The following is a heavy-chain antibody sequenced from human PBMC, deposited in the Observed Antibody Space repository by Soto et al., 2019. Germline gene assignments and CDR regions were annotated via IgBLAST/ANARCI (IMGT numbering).Heavy chain of an antibody. V-gene: IGHV4-30-4*01. D-gene: IGHD2-15*01. CDR1: GGSISSGDYY. CDR2: IYYSGRT. J-gene: IGHJ4*02. CDR3: ARDGLSCSGGSCYSGYRDY. Sequence: QVQLQESGPGLVKPSQTLSLTCTVSGGSISSGDYYWSWIRQHPGKGLEWIGYIYYSGRTYYKPSLKSRVNISVDTSKNQFSLKLSSVTAADTAVYYCARDGLSCSGGSCYSGYRDYWGQGTLVTVSS.